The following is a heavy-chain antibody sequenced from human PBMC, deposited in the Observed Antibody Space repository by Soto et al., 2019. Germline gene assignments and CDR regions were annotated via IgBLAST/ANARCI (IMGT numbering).Heavy chain of an antibody. CDR2: ISAYNGNT. CDR3: ARAVTRDGYNPVGIDY. CDR1: GYTFTSYG. J-gene: IGHJ4*02. V-gene: IGHV1-18*01. Sequence: ASVKVSCKASGYTFTSYGMRWVRQAPGQGLERMGWISAYNGNTNYAQKLQGRVTVTTDTSTSTAYMEQRSLRSDDTAVYYCARAVTRDGYNPVGIDYWGQGTLVTVSS. D-gene: IGHD5-12*01.